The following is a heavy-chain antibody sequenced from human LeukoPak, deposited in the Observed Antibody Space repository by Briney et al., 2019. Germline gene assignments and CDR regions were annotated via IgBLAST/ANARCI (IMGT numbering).Heavy chain of an antibody. J-gene: IGHJ4*02. CDR2: IYYSWST. D-gene: IGHD1-26*01. Sequence: SETLSLTCTVSDGSISSYYWSWIRQPPGKGLEWIGYIYYSWSTNYNPSLKSRVTISVDTSKNQFSLKLSSVTAADTAVYYCARSARRVGAYDYWGQGTLVTVSS. V-gene: IGHV4-59*01. CDR3: ARSARRVGAYDY. CDR1: DGSISSYY.